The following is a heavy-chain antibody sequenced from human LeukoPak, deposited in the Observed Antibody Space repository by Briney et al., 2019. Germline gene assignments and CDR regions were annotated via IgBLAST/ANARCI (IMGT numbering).Heavy chain of an antibody. CDR3: ATYRQVLLPFES. Sequence: GGSLRLSCAASGFTFGSYSMSWVRQAPGKGLEWVSAMTGDGATTYYADSMKGRFTISRDNSKNTLYLQINSLGAEDTAVYYCATYRQVLLPFESWGQGTLVTVSS. J-gene: IGHJ4*02. V-gene: IGHV3-23*01. D-gene: IGHD2-8*02. CDR2: MTGDGATT. CDR1: GFTFGSYS.